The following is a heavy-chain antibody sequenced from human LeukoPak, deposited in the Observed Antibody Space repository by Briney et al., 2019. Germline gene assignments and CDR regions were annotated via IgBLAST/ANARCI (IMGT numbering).Heavy chain of an antibody. CDR2: ISGSGGST. J-gene: IGHJ4*02. V-gene: IGHV3-23*01. CDR3: AKVTNWNYRDPIDY. Sequence: GGSLRLSCAASGFTFSSYAMSWVRQAPGKGLEWVSAISGSGGSTYYADSVKGRFTISRDNSMNTLYLQMNSLRAEDTAVYYCAKVTNWNYRDPIDYWGQGTLVTVSS. CDR1: GFTFSSYA. D-gene: IGHD1-7*01.